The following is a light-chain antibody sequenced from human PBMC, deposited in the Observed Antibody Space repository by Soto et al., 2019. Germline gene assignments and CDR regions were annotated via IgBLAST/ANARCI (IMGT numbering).Light chain of an antibody. V-gene: IGLV2-23*02. CDR1: SSDVGSYNL. J-gene: IGLJ1*01. Sequence: QAVVTQPASVSGSSGQSITISCPGTSSDVGSYNLVSWYQQHPGKAPKLMIYEVSKRPSGVSNRFSGSKSGNTASLTISGLQAEDEADYYCCSYAGSLFVFGTGTKVTVL. CDR3: CSYAGSLFV. CDR2: EVS.